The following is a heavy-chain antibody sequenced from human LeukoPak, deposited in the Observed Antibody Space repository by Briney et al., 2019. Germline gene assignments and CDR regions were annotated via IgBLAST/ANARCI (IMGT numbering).Heavy chain of an antibody. D-gene: IGHD2-2*01. J-gene: IGHJ4*02. CDR1: GYTFTCYG. Sequence: ASVKVSCKASGYTFTCYGISWVRQAPGQGLEWMGWISAYNGNTNYAQKLQGRVTMTTDTSTSTAYMELRSLRSDDTAVYYCARAYCSSTSCYWGAQAEAGYWGQGTLVTVSS. CDR3: ARAYCSSTSCYWGAQAEAGY. V-gene: IGHV1-18*01. CDR2: ISAYNGNT.